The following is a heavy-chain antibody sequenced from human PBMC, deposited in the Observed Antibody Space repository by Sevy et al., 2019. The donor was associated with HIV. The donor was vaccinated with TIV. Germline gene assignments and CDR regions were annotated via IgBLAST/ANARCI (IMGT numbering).Heavy chain of an antibody. CDR2: ISAYNGNT. CDR1: GYTFTSYG. J-gene: IGHJ5*02. CDR3: ARESGYSSGWQHYNWFDP. V-gene: IGHV1-18*01. Sequence: ASVKVSCKASGYTFTSYGISWARQAPGLGLEWMGWISAYNGNTNYAQKLQGRVTMTTDTSTSTAYMELRSLRSDDTAVYYCARESGYSSGWQHYNWFDPWGQGTLVTVSS. D-gene: IGHD6-19*01.